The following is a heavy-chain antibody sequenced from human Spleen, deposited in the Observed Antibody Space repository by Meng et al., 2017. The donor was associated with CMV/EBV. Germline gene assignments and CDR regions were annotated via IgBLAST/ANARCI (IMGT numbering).Heavy chain of an antibody. J-gene: IGHJ5*02. D-gene: IGHD3-3*01. CDR1: YY. CDR3: ARGRDTTSYFDFWSGYRNWLDP. CDR2: INHSGST. V-gene: IGHV4-34*01. Sequence: YYWSWILQPPGKGLEWIGEINHSGSTNYNPSLKSRVTISPDTSKNQFSLKLSSVTTADTAVYYCARGRDTTSYFDFWSGYRNWLDPWGHGTLVTVSS.